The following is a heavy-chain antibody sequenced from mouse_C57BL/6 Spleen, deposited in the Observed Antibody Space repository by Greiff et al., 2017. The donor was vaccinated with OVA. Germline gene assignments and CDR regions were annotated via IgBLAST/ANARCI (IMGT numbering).Heavy chain of an antibody. Sequence: QVQLQQPGAELVKPGASVKLSCKASGYTFTSYWMHWVKQRPGQGLEWIGMIHPNSGSTNYNEKFKSKATLTVDKSSSTACMQLSSLTSEDSAVYYCARETVVSDYFDYWGQGTTLTVSS. J-gene: IGHJ2*01. D-gene: IGHD1-1*01. V-gene: IGHV1-64*01. CDR3: ARETVVSDYFDY. CDR2: IHPNSGST. CDR1: GYTFTSYW.